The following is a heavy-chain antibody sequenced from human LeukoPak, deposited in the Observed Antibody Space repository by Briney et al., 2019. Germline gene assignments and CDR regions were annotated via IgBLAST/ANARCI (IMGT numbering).Heavy chain of an antibody. CDR1: GFTFSWFW. V-gene: IGHV3-7*01. Sequence: GGSLRLSCAASGFTFSWFWMTWVRQAPEKGLEWVANIRQDGSEKNYVDSVKGRFTISRDNAKNSLYLQMNSLRAEDTAVYYCARDNAYMLDYWGQGTQVTVSS. CDR2: IRQDGSEK. CDR3: ARDNAYMLDY. J-gene: IGHJ4*02. D-gene: IGHD5-24*01.